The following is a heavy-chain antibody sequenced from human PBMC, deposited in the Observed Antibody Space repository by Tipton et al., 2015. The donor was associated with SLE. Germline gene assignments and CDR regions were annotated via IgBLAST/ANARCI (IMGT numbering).Heavy chain of an antibody. CDR1: GGSISSSSYY. CDR3: ATSAYSSSSDAFDF. D-gene: IGHD6-6*01. Sequence: TLSLTCTVSGGSISSSSYYWSWIRQPAGKGLEWIGRLFPGGNTNYNPSLQSRVTMSVDTSKKQFPLTLSSVTAADTAVYFCATSAYSSSSDAFDFWGPGTMVSVSS. J-gene: IGHJ3*01. CDR2: LFPGGNT. V-gene: IGHV4-61*02.